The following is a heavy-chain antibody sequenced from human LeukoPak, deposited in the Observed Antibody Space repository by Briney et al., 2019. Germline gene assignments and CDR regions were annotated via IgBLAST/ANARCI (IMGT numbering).Heavy chain of an antibody. CDR1: GYSFTSYW. Sequence: GESLKITCKGSGYSFTSYWIGCGRQMPGKGLEWMAIIYPGDSDTRYSPSFQGQVTISASNPFSTAYLQWSSLKASDTAMCYCASVCRDGYNYEHDAFDIRGQGTMVNVPS. CDR3: ASVCRDGYNYEHDAFDI. D-gene: IGHD5-24*01. CDR2: IYPGDSDT. V-gene: IGHV5-51*04. J-gene: IGHJ3*02.